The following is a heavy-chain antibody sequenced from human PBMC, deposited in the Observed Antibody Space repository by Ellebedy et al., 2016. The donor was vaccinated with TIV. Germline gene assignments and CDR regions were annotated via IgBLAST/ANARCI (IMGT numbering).Heavy chain of an antibody. CDR3: ARTKGFDAFDI. CDR2: TYYSGST. CDR1: DGSISSNDYY. V-gene: IGHV4-39*01. Sequence: GSLRLSCTVSDGSISSNDYYWGWIRQPPGRGLEWAGSTYYSGSTYYNPSLKSRVTISVDTSKNQFPLKLSSVTAADTAVYYCARTKGFDAFDIWGQGTMVTVSS. J-gene: IGHJ3*02.